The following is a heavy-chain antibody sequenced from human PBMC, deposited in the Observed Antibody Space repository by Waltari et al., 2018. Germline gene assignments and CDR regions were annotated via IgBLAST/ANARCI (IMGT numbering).Heavy chain of an antibody. CDR3: GVVGAGGGSVYFDY. CDR1: RYTFTSYG. J-gene: IGHJ4*02. Sequence: SRYTFTSYGISWVRQAPGQGLEWMGWISAYNGNTNYAQKLQGRVTMTTDTSTSTAYMELRSLRSDDTAVYYCGVVGAGGGSVYFDYWGQGTLVTVSS. V-gene: IGHV1-18*01. CDR2: ISAYNGNT. D-gene: IGHD1-26*01.